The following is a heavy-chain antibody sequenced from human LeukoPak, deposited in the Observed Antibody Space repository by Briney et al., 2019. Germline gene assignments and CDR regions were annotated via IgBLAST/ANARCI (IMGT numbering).Heavy chain of an antibody. CDR1: GFIFRNHG. Sequence: PGGSLRLXCAASGFIFRNHGMHWVRQAPGKELEWVTFIWYDGSEKYYADSVRGRFTISRDNSKNTVNLQMNSLRTEDTALYYCAKDLSSGWSFDSWGQGTLVTVSS. CDR3: AKDLSSGWSFDS. D-gene: IGHD6-19*01. CDR2: IWYDGSEK. J-gene: IGHJ4*02. V-gene: IGHV3-30*02.